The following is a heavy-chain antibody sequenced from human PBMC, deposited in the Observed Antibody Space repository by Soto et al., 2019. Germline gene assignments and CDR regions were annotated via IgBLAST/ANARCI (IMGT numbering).Heavy chain of an antibody. CDR3: ACEGPAPHYYYVVDV. J-gene: IGHJ6*02. CDR1: GYSFTTYG. CDR2: ISGYNGNT. Sequence: QVQLVQSRGEVKKPGASVKVSCKTSGYSFTTYGISWVRQAPGQGLEWMGWISGYNGNTNYAQNLQGRVTMTTDTYTNTAFMEPTGLSFDDSVLYYCACEGPAPHYYYVVDVWGQGSTVTVSS. V-gene: IGHV1-18*01.